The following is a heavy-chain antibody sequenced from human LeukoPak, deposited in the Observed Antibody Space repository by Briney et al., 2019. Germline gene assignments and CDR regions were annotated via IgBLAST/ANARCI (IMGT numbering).Heavy chain of an antibody. J-gene: IGHJ6*03. CDR2: INGYNGNT. D-gene: IGHD2-2*02. CDR1: GYTFTSYG. CDR3: ARDHRKNVVVVPDAIYYYYMDV. V-gene: IGHV1-18*01. Sequence: ASVKVSCKFSGYTFTSYGITWVRQAPGQGLEWMEWINGYNGNTNYAQRLQGRVTMTTDTSTSTTYMELRSLKSDDTAVYYCARDHRKNVVVVPDAIYYYYMDVWGEGTTVTVSS.